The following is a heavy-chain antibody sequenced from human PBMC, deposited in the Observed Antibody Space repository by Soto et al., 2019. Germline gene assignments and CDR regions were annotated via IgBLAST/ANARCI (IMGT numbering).Heavy chain of an antibody. D-gene: IGHD2-2*01. Sequence: SETLSLTCAVYGGSFSGYYWSWIRQPPGKGLEWIGEINHSGSTNYNPSLKSRVTISVDTSKNQFSLKLSSVTAADTAVYYCARRYCSSTSCYSTRRFWFDPWGQGTLVTVSS. CDR2: INHSGST. J-gene: IGHJ5*02. V-gene: IGHV4-34*01. CDR3: ARRYCSSTSCYSTRRFWFDP. CDR1: GGSFSGYY.